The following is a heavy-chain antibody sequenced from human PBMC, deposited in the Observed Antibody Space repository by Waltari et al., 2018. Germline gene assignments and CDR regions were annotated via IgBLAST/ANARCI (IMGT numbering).Heavy chain of an antibody. CDR1: GGHISSSSYY. Sequence: QLQLQESGPGLVKPSETLSLTCTVSGGHISSSSYYWGWIRQPPGKGLELIGSIYYSGSTYYNPSLKSRVTISVDTSKNQFSLKLSSVTAADTAVYYCARIAATGFDYWGQGTLVTVSS. D-gene: IGHD6-6*01. CDR3: ARIAATGFDY. J-gene: IGHJ4*02. CDR2: IYYSGST. V-gene: IGHV4-39*01.